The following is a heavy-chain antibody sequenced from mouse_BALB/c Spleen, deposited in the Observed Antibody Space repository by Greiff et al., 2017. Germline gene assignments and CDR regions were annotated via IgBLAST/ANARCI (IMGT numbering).Heavy chain of an antibody. CDR2: IWSGGST. V-gene: IGHV2-2*02. J-gene: IGHJ4*01. D-gene: IGHD1-2*01. CDR3: ARNRELRLREYAMDY. CDR1: GFSLTSYG. Sequence: VKVVESGPGLVQPSQSLSITCTVSGFSLTSYGVHWVRQSPGKGLEWLGVIWSGGSTDYNAAFISRLSISKDNSKSQVFFKMNSLQANDTAIYYCARNRELRLREYAMDYWGQGTSVTVSS.